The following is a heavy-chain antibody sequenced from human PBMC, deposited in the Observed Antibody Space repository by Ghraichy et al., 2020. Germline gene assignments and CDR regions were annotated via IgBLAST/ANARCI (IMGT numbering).Heavy chain of an antibody. V-gene: IGHV3-21*01. Sequence: LSLTCAASGFTFSSYSMNWVRQAPGKGLEWVSSISSSSSYIYYADSVKGRFTISRDNAKNSLYLQMNSLRAEDTAVYYCARDGDIVVVPAAKGYGMDVWGQGTTVTVSS. CDR2: ISSSSSYI. CDR1: GFTFSSYS. J-gene: IGHJ6*02. CDR3: ARDGDIVVVPAAKGYGMDV. D-gene: IGHD2-2*01.